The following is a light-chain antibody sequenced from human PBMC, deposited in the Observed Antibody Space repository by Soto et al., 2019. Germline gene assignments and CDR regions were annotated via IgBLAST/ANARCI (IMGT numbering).Light chain of an antibody. Sequence: SYVLTQPPSVSVAPGKTARITCGGNNIGSKSVHWYQQKPGQAPVLVIYYDSYRPSGIPERFSGSNSGNTATLTISRVEAGDEADYYCQVWDSSSDHPRVFGGGTKLTVL. J-gene: IGLJ2*01. CDR3: QVWDSSSDHPRV. CDR2: YDS. CDR1: NIGSKS. V-gene: IGLV3-21*04.